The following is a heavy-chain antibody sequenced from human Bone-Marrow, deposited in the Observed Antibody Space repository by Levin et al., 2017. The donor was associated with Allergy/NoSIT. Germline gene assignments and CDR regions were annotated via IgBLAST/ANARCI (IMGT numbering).Heavy chain of an antibody. CDR2: IYDSGST. CDR1: GGSINNGDYY. CDR3: ARAKWHGRTIDS. D-gene: IGHD1-14*01. Sequence: PSETLSLTCTVSGGSINNGDYYWNWIRQPPGKGLEWIGYIYDSGSTYYKPSLKSRLSISLDTSKNQLSLRLTSVTAADTAVYYCARAKWHGRTIDSWGQGTLVTVSS. J-gene: IGHJ4*02. V-gene: IGHV4-30-4*01.